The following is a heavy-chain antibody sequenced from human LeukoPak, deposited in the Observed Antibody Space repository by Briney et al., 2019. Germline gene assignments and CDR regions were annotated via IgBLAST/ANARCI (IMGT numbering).Heavy chain of an antibody. D-gene: IGHD2-15*01. V-gene: IGHV4-39*07. CDR2: VDESGRP. CDR1: GGSTRSGRHH. CDR3: ARDLGGYPFFMDV. J-gene: IGHJ6*03. Sequence: SETLSLTCSVSGGSTRSGRHHWAWVRQPPGRGLEFIVSVDESGRPYYNAPRKRRVTISEYSSGKQFSLTLSSVTAADTAVYYCARDLGGYPFFMDVWGRGTTVSVSS.